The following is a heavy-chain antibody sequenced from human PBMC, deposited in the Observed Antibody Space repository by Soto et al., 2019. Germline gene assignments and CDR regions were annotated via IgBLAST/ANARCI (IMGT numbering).Heavy chain of an antibody. CDR1: GGSFSGYY. CDR2: INHSGST. D-gene: IGHD3-10*01. Sequence: PSETLSLTCAVYGGSFSGYYWSWIRQPPGKWLEWIGEINHSGSTNYNPSLKSRVTISVDTSKNQFSLKLSSVTAADTAVYYCARDLYYYGSGSYSDTLYNWFDPWGQGTLVNVSS. CDR3: ARDLYYYGSGSYSDTLYNWFDP. V-gene: IGHV4-34*01. J-gene: IGHJ5*02.